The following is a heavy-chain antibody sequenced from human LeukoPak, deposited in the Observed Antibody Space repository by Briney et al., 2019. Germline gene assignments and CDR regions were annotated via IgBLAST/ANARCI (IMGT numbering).Heavy chain of an antibody. J-gene: IGHJ3*02. Sequence: GGSLRLSCAASGFTFSSYAMSWVRQAPGKGLEWVSAISGSGGSTYYADSVKGRFTISRDNAKNSPFLQMNSLRAEDTAVYYCARGDAFDIWGQGTMVTVSS. D-gene: IGHD3-10*01. CDR2: ISGSGGST. CDR1: GFTFSSYA. CDR3: ARGDAFDI. V-gene: IGHV3-23*01.